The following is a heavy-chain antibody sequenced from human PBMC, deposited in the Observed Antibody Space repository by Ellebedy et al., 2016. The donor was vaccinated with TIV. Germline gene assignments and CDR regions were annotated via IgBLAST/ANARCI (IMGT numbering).Heavy chain of an antibody. CDR2: ITGDLDHT. J-gene: IGHJ5*02. CDR1: GYNFINYG. CDR3: ARDFRQNWNDPTGVWFDP. Sequence: AASVKVSCKASGYNFINYGISWVRQAPGQGLEWMGWITGDLDHTNYAQKFQDRVTMTSDTSISAAYMELNILMSDDTAIYYCARDFRQNWNDPTGVWFDPWGQGTLVTVSS. D-gene: IGHD1-1*01. V-gene: IGHV1-18*01.